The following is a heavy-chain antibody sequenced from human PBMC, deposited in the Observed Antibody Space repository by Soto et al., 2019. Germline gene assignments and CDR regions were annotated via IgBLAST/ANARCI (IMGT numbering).Heavy chain of an antibody. CDR2: INAGNGNT. CDR3: ARDYTGSWHQKAWFEP. J-gene: IGHJ5*02. CDR1: GYTLTSYA. D-gene: IGHD6-13*01. V-gene: IGHV1-3*01. Sequence: GGSVNVSCKASGYTLTSYAMHWVRQAPGQRLEWMGWINAGNGNTKYSQKFQGRVTITRDTSASTAYMELSSLRSEDTAVYYCARDYTGSWHQKAWFEPWGKETLVNISS.